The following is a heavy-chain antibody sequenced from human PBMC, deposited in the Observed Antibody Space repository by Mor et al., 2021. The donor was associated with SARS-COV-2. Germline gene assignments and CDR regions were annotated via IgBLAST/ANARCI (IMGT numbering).Heavy chain of an antibody. V-gene: IGHV3-23*01. CDR2: INTNIRSA. CDR3: AKGGYSYGYFDF. J-gene: IGHJ4*02. D-gene: IGHD5-18*01. Sequence: APGKGLEWVSAINTNIRSAYYADSVKGRFTISRDDSTNTLYLQMDSLRAEDTAVYYCAKGGYSYGYFDFWGQGTLVTVSS.